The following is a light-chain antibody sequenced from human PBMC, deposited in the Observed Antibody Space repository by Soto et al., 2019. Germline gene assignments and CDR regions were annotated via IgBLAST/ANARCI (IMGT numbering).Light chain of an antibody. CDR3: AAGDAGPFCV. Sequence: QSALTQPPSASGTPGQRVTISCSGSSSNIGSNTVNWYQQLPGTAPKLLIYSNNQRPSGVPDRFSGSKSGTSASLAISGLQSEEEADYYSAAGDAGPFCVFGTGTKVTVL. CDR2: SNN. CDR1: SSNIGSNT. V-gene: IGLV1-44*01. J-gene: IGLJ1*01.